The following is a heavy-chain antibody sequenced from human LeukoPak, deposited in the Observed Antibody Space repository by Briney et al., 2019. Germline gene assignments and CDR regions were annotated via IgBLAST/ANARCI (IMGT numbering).Heavy chain of an antibody. D-gene: IGHD3-10*01. CDR2: INAYNGDT. V-gene: IGHV1-18*01. Sequence: ASVKVSCKAPNHTFTSYGISWVRQAPGQGLEWMAWINAYNGDTNYAQKLQGRVTLTTDTSTSTAYMELRSLRSDDTAVYYCARDGSGVWFDYWGQGTLVTVYS. CDR1: NHTFTSYG. CDR3: ARDGSGVWFDY. J-gene: IGHJ4*02.